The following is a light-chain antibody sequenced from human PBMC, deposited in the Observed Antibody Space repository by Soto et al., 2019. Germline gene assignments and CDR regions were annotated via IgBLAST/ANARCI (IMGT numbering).Light chain of an antibody. Sequence: QSALTQPASVSGSPGQSITISCTGTSSDVGGYNFVSWYQHHPGKAPKLIIYDVSNRPSGVSNRFSGSKSGNTASLTISGLQAEDDADYYCTSYTPSFTYAFGTGTKVTVL. CDR1: SSDVGGYNF. CDR3: TSYTPSFTYA. J-gene: IGLJ1*01. CDR2: DVS. V-gene: IGLV2-14*03.